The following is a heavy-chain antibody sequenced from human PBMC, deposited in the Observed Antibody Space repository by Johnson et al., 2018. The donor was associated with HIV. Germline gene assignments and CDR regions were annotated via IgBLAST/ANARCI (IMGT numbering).Heavy chain of an antibody. CDR3: TRRSPYDAFDI. CDR1: GFTFSSYA. D-gene: IGHD3-3*01. V-gene: IGHV3-9*01. J-gene: IGHJ3*02. CDR2: ISWNSGSI. Sequence: VQLVESGGGVVQPGRSLRLSCAVSGFTFSSYAMHWVRQAPGKGLEWVSGISWNSGSIGYADSVKGRFTISRDNAKNSLYLQMNSLRAEDTAVYYCTRRSPYDAFDIWGQGTMVTVSS.